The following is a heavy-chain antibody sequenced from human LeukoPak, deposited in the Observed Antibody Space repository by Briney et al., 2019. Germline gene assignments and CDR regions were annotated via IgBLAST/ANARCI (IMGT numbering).Heavy chain of an antibody. J-gene: IGHJ4*02. CDR3: ARERAGSYYFDS. Sequence: GGSLRLSCAASGFTVSSNYMNWVRQAPGEGLEWVSLIYSGGSTYYADSVKGRFTISRDNSKNTLYLQMNSLRAEDTAVYYCARERAGSYYFDSWGQGTLVTVSS. CDR2: IYSGGST. D-gene: IGHD2-15*01. V-gene: IGHV3-53*01. CDR1: GFTVSSNY.